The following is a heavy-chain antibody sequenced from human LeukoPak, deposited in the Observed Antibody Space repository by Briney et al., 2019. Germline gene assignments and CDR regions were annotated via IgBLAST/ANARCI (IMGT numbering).Heavy chain of an antibody. V-gene: IGHV4-39*01. Sequence: PSETLSLTCTVSGGSISSSGYYWGWIRQPPGKGLEWIGSIYYSGSTHYNPSLKSRVTISVDTSKNQFSLKLSSVTAADTAVYYCVGLAQTGFFDYWGQGTLVTVSS. D-gene: IGHD3/OR15-3a*01. CDR1: GGSISSSGYY. CDR2: IYYSGST. J-gene: IGHJ4*02. CDR3: VGLAQTGFFDY.